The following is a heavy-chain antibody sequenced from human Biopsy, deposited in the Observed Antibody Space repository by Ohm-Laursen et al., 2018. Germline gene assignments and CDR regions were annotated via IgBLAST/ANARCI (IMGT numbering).Heavy chain of an antibody. J-gene: IGHJ6*02. CDR3: ARSRGSSGIATIYYYGMDV. V-gene: IGHV3-21*01. CDR2: ISSSSDNI. Sequence: SLRLSCAASGFTFSDYYMTWVRQTPGKGLEWVSTISSSSDNIYYADSVKGRFTISRDNAKNTLYLQMNSLRAEDTAVYYCARSRGSSGIATIYYYGMDVWDQGTTVTVSS. D-gene: IGHD3-10*01. CDR1: GFTFSDYY.